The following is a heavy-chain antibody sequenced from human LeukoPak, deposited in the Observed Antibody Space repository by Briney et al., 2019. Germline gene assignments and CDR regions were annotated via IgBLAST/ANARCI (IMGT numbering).Heavy chain of an antibody. CDR2: ISGSGGST. CDR3: AKDLVSQRGVGSSEKVDY. J-gene: IGHJ4*02. D-gene: IGHD3-10*01. Sequence: GGSLRLSCAASGFTFSSYAMSWVRQAPGKGLEWVSGISGSGGSTYYADYVKGRFTISRDNSKITLYLQMNSLRAEDTAVYYCAKDLVSQRGVGSSEKVDYWGQGTLVTVSS. V-gene: IGHV3-23*01. CDR1: GFTFSSYA.